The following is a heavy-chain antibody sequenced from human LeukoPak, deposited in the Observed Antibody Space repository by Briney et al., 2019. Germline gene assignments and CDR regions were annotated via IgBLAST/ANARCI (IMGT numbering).Heavy chain of an antibody. CDR1: GFTFSNYD. D-gene: IGHD3-3*01. V-gene: IGHV3-23*01. CDR3: GRFYDFWSGSPVAS. CDR2: ITGNGGGT. Sequence: GGSLRLSCAASGFTFSNYDMSWVRQAPGKGLEWVAAITGNGGGTFYADSVKGEFTIYRDNTNNTVYLQKNTLRVEDTAIYYCGRFYDFWSGSPVASWGQGTLVIVSS. J-gene: IGHJ4*02.